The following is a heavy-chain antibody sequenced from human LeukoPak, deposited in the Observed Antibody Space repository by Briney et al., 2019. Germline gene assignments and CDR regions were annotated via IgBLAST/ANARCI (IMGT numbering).Heavy chain of an antibody. Sequence: SGPTLVKPTQTLTLTCTFSGFSLNSIGVGVAWIRQPPGKALEWLAVTYWNNDKSYSPSLKSRLTITQDTSKNQVVLTLINMDPVDTATYYCAHRLRADSRGYYLSSPSGFDYWGQGTLVTVSS. CDR1: GFSLNSIGVG. CDR2: TYWNNDK. D-gene: IGHD3-22*01. CDR3: AHRLRADSRGYYLSSPSGFDY. V-gene: IGHV2-5*01. J-gene: IGHJ4*02.